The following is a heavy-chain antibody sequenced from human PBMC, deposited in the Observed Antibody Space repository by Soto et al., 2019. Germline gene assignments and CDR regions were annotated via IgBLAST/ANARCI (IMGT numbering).Heavy chain of an antibody. CDR3: ARANGYGYSRPFGPYYYYYYGMDV. CDR2: ISSSGSTI. V-gene: IGHV3-11*01. Sequence: GGSLRLSCAASGFTFSDYYMSWIRQAPGKGLEWVSYISSSGSTIYYADSVKGRFTISRDNAKNSLYLQMNSLRAEDTAVYYCARANGYGYSRPFGPYYYYYYGMDVWGQGTTVTVSS. D-gene: IGHD6-13*01. CDR1: GFTFSDYY. J-gene: IGHJ6*02.